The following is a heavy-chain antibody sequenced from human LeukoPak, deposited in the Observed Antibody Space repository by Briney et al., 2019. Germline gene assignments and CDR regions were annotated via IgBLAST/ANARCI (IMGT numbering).Heavy chain of an antibody. CDR3: AISIAVAGTDFDY. Sequence: GGSLRLSCEASGFTFSSYGMHWVRQAPGKGLEWVAVIWYDGSNKYYADSVKGRFTISRDNSKNTLYLQMNSLRAEDTAVYHCAISIAVAGTDFDYWGQGTLVTVSS. CDR1: GFTFSSYG. V-gene: IGHV3-33*01. D-gene: IGHD6-19*01. CDR2: IWYDGSNK. J-gene: IGHJ4*02.